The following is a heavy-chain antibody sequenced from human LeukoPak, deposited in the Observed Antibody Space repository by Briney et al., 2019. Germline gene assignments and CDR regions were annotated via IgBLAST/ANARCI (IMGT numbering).Heavy chain of an antibody. CDR2: IYYSGST. CDR3: ARQLGDRLLFDY. Sequence: KPSETLSLTCTVSGGSFSSYFWSWIRQPPGKGLEWIGYIYYSGSTHYNSSLKSRVTISLDTSRNQFSLKLSSVTAADTAVYYCARQLGDRLLFDYWGLGTLVTVSS. CDR1: GGSFSSYF. V-gene: IGHV4-59*01. J-gene: IGHJ4*02. D-gene: IGHD2-21*01.